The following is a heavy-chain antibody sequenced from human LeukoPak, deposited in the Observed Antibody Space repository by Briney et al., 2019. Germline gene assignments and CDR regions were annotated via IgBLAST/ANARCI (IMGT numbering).Heavy chain of an antibody. CDR2: INPNSGGT. V-gene: IGHV1-2*02. J-gene: IGHJ3*02. D-gene: IGHD2-2*02. CDR1: GYTFTGYY. CDR3: ARSYCSSTSCYTFDAFDI. Sequence: ASVKVSCKASGYTFTGYYMHWVRQAPGQGLEWMGWINPNSGGTNYAQKFQGRVTMTRDTSISTAYMELSRLRSDDTAVYYCARSYCSSTSCYTFDAFDIWGQGTMVTVSS.